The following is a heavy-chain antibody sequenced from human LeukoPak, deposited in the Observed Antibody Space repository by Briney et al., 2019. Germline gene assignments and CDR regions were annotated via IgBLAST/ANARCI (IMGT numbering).Heavy chain of an antibody. Sequence: GGSLRLSCAASGSTFSSYSMNWVRQAPGKGLEWVAVISYDGSNKYYADSVKGRFTISRDNSKNTLYLQMNSLRAEDTAVYYCARVLRIAAADPFDYWGQGTLVTVSS. V-gene: IGHV3-30*03. CDR3: ARVLRIAAADPFDY. D-gene: IGHD6-13*01. CDR2: ISYDGSNK. J-gene: IGHJ4*02. CDR1: GSTFSSYS.